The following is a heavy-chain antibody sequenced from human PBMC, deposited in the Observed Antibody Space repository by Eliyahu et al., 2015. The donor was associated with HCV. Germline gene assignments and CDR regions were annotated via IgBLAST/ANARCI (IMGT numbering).Heavy chain of an antibody. CDR1: GXXISSYY. V-gene: IGHV4-4*07. CDR2: IYTSGGT. D-gene: IGHD2-15*01. J-gene: IGHJ5*02. CDR3: ARDAYCSGGSCYNGWVSGWFDP. Sequence: QVQLQESGPGLVKPSETLSLTCTVSGXXISSYYXXXXRQPAGKGLEWIGRIYTSGGTNYNPSLKSRVTMSVDTSKNQFSLKLSSVTAADTAVYYCARDAYCSGGSCYNGWVSGWFDPWGQGTLVTVSS.